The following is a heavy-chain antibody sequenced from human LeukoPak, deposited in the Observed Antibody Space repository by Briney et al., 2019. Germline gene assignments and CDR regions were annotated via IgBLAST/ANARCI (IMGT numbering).Heavy chain of an antibody. V-gene: IGHV3-23*01. CDR2: ISGSGGST. D-gene: IGHD4-17*01. CDR3: AKDQDGDYSLDWFDP. Sequence: PGGSLRLSCAASGFTFSSYAMSWVRQAPGKGLEWVSAISGSGGSTYYADSVKGRFTISRDNSKNTLYLQMNSLRAEDTAVYYCAKDQDGDYSLDWFDPWGQGTLVTVSS. J-gene: IGHJ5*02. CDR1: GFTFSSYA.